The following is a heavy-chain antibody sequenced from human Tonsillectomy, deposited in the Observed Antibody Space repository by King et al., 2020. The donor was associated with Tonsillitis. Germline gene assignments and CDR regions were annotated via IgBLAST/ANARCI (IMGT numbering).Heavy chain of an antibody. J-gene: IGHJ6*02. CDR2: ISSISTYL. D-gene: IGHD1-7*01. V-gene: IGHV3-21*01. Sequence: VQLVESGGGLVRPGGSLRLSCAASGFTFTNYSMNWVRQAPGKGLEWVSSISSISTYLFYADSVKGRFTISRDNAKNSLYLQMNSLRAEDTAVYYCARDLGATGTTDLYYYYYYGMDVWGQGTTVTVSS. CDR1: GFTFTNYS. CDR3: ARDLGATGTTDLYYYYYYGMDV.